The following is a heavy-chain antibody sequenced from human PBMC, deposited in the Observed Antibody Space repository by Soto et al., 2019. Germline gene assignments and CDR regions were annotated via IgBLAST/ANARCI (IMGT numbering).Heavy chain of an antibody. CDR2: ISGSGGST. J-gene: IGHJ6*02. CDR3: AKDKPDEIVVVLGARGGDYYYYGMDV. D-gene: IGHD2-15*01. V-gene: IGHV3-23*01. CDR1: GFTFSSYA. Sequence: EVQLLESGGGLVQPGGSLRLSCAASGFTFSSYAMSWVRQAPGKGLEWVSAISGSGGSTYYADSVKGRFTISRDNSKNTLYLQMNSLRAEDTAVYYCAKDKPDEIVVVLGARGGDYYYYGMDVWGQGTTVTVSS.